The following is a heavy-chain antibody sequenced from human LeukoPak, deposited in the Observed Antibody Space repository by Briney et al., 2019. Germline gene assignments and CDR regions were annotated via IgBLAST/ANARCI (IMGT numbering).Heavy chain of an antibody. J-gene: IGHJ4*02. CDR1: GYTFTGYY. D-gene: IGHD3-22*01. V-gene: IGHV1-2*02. CDR3: ARVRWYYDSSGYYSIKPFDY. CDR2: INPNSGGT. Sequence: ASVKVSCKASGYTFTGYYMHWVRQAPGQGLEWMGWINPNSGGTNYAQKFQGRVTMTRDTSISTAYMELSRLRSDDTAVYYCARVRWYYDSSGYYSIKPFDYWGQGTPVTVSS.